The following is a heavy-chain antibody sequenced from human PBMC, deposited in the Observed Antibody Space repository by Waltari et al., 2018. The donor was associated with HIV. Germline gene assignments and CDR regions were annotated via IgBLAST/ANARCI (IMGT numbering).Heavy chain of an antibody. J-gene: IGHJ5*02. CDR1: GFTFKNYA. D-gene: IGHD2-21*01. V-gene: IGHV3-23*01. CDR2: VSESGDST. CDR3: AGEDDRGDFP. Sequence: ELYLLESGGGLVQPGGSLRVSCGGSGFTFKNYAVSGVRQAPGKGLEWISSVSESGDSTYYADSVEGRFTISRDNSKNMLYLQMNGLRVEDTAVYYCAGEDDRGDFPWGQGTLVTVSA.